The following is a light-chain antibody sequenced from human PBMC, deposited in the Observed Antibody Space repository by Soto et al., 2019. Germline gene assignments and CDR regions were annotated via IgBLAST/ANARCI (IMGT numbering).Light chain of an antibody. CDR3: QHYNNWLGT. Sequence: EVVLTQSPATLSVSPGDRATLSCRASQYIGSAVAWYHQRSGQAPRLLIFDASIRVPTTPARFSGSGSGTEFTLTISSLQSEDFAVYYCQHYNNWLGTFGGGTKVDIK. CDR1: QYIGSA. V-gene: IGKV3-15*01. CDR2: DAS. J-gene: IGKJ4*01.